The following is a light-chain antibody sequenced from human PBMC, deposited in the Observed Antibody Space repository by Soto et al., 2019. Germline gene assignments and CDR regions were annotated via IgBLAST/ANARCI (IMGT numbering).Light chain of an antibody. V-gene: IGLV2-14*01. J-gene: IGLJ1*01. CDR1: SSDVGGYNY. Sequence: QSALTQPASVSGSPGQSITISCTGTSSDVGGYNYVSWYQQHPGKAPKLMIYDVSNRPSGVSNRFSGSKSGNTASLTISGLQAEDEADYYCSSYTSSSPLSFFGTGTKLTVL. CDR3: SSYTSSSPLSF. CDR2: DVS.